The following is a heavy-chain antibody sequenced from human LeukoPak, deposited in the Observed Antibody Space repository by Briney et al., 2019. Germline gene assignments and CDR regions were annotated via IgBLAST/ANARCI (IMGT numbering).Heavy chain of an antibody. CDR1: GFTFSIHG. V-gene: IGHV3-20*04. CDR2: IHWNGGRT. D-gene: IGHD5-12*01. J-gene: IGHJ4*02. Sequence: GGSLRLSCAASGFTFSIHGMNWVRQAPGKGLEWVSRIHWNGGRTGYADSVKGRFTISRDNAKNSLYLQMNSLRAEDTAVYYCARDLFGGHGTDYWGQGTLVTVSS. CDR3: ARDLFGGHGTDY.